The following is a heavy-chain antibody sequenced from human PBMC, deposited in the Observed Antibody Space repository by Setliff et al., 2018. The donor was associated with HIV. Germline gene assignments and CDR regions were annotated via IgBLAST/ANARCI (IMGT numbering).Heavy chain of an antibody. CDR3: AKDYSSGWFDY. V-gene: IGHV3-23*01. Sequence: PGGSLRLSCAASGFTFSNFAMSWVRLTPGKGLEWVSGITDSGSTTYYDDSVKGRFTISRGNSKNTLYLQINSLRAEDTAVYYCAKDYSSGWFDYWGQGTLVTVSS. D-gene: IGHD6-19*01. CDR2: ITDSGSTT. J-gene: IGHJ4*02. CDR1: GFTFSNFA.